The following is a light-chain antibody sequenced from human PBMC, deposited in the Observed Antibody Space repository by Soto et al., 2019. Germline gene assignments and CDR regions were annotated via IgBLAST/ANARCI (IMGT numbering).Light chain of an antibody. CDR1: SSDVGGYTY. Sequence: QSVLTQPPSASGSPGQSVTIPCTGTSSDVGGYTYVSWYQQHPGKAPKLIIYEVTKRPSGVPDRFSGSKSGSTASLTVSGLQAEDEADYYCSSYAGNNNVVFGGGTKVTVL. CDR3: SSYAGNNNVV. V-gene: IGLV2-8*01. CDR2: EVT. J-gene: IGLJ2*01.